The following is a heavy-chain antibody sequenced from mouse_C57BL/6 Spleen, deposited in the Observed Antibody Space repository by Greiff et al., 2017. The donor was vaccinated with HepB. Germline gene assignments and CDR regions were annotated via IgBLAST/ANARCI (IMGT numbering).Heavy chain of an antibody. CDR3: ARGKPQYYFDY. V-gene: IGHV1-19*01. D-gene: IGHD3-1*01. Sequence: VHVKQSGPVLVKPGASVKMSCKASGYTFTDYYMNWVKQSHGKSLEWIGVINPYNGGTSYNQKFKGKATLTVDKSSSTAYMELNSLTSEDSAVYYCARGKPQYYFDYWGQGTTLTVSS. CDR1: GYTFTDYY. J-gene: IGHJ2*01. CDR2: INPYNGGT.